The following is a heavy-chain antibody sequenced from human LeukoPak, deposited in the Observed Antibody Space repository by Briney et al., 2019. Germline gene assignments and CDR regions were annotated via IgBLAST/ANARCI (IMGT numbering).Heavy chain of an antibody. D-gene: IGHD6-19*01. CDR3: ASAPHGSGWENDAFDI. CDR2: INPNSGGT. V-gene: IGHV1-2*02. J-gene: IGHJ3*02. Sequence: ASVKVSCKASGYTFTGHYMHWVRQAPGQGLERMGWINPNSGGTSYAQRFQGRVTMTRDTSISTAYMELSRLRSDDTAVYYCASAPHGSGWENDAFDIWGQGTMVTVSS. CDR1: GYTFTGHY.